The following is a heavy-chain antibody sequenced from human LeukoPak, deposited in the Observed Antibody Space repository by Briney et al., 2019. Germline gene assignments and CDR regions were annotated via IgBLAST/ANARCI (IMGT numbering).Heavy chain of an antibody. V-gene: IGHV3-33*01. J-gene: IGHJ4*02. D-gene: IGHD3-22*01. CDR3: ARARGVSTGYRPIDY. CDR1: GFTFSTSG. Sequence: GGSLRLSCAASGFTFSTSGMHWVRQAPGKGLEWVAFIWYDGSNKHYEESVKGRFSISRDNSTSTLYLQMNSLRAEDTAVYYCARARGVSTGYRPIDYWGQGTLVTVSS. CDR2: IWYDGSNK.